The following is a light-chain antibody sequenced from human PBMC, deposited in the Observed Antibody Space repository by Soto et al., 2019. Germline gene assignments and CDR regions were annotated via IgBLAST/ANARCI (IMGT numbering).Light chain of an antibody. V-gene: IGLV2-8*01. J-gene: IGLJ2*01. CDR3: SSYAGTYIHVV. Sequence: QSVLTQPPSASGSPGQSVTISCTGTSSDVGAYNYVSWYQQHPGKAPTLMIYEVNKRPSGVPDRFSGSKSGNTASLTVSGLQAEDEAEYYCSSYAGTYIHVVFGGGTKPSVL. CDR2: EVN. CDR1: SSDVGAYNY.